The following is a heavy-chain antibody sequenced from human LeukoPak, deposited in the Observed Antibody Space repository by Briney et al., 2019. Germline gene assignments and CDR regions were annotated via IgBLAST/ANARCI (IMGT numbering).Heavy chain of an antibody. CDR3: ARADSSSSPWYCFDP. D-gene: IGHD6-6*01. CDR1: GGSISSYY. V-gene: IGHV4-59*12. Sequence: SETLSLTCSVSGGSISSYYWSWIRQPPGKGLEWIGYIYYSGSSNYNPSLKSRVTISVDRSKNQFSLKLSSVTAADTAVYYCARADSSSSPWYCFDPWGQGTLVTVSS. CDR2: IYYSGSS. J-gene: IGHJ5*02.